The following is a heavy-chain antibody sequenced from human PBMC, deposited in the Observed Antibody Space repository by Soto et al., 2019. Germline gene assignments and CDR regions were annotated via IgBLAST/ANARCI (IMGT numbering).Heavy chain of an antibody. J-gene: IGHJ4*02. V-gene: IGHV3-11*06. CDR2: ISSSSSYT. D-gene: IGHD6-13*01. CDR3: ARAGYSYYYFDY. CDR1: GFTFSDYY. Sequence: QVQLVESGGGLVKPGGSLRLSCAASGFTFSDYYMSWIRQAPGKGVEWVSYISSSSSYTNYADSVKGRFTISRDNAKNSLYLQMNSLRAEDTAVYYCARAGYSYYYFDYWGQGTLVTVSS.